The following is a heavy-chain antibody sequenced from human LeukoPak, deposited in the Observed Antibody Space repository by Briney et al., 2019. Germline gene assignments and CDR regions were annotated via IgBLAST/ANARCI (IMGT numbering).Heavy chain of an antibody. J-gene: IGHJ3*02. CDR2: FKSKTDGGTT. D-gene: IGHD3-22*01. V-gene: IGHV3-15*01. CDR3: ARPPSYYDSSGSDAFDI. CDR1: GFTFSNAW. Sequence: KSGGSLRLSCAASGFTFSNAWMSWVRQAPGKGLEWVGRFKSKTDGGTTDYAAPVKGRFTISRDDSKNTLYLQMNSLETEDTAVYYCARPPSYYDSSGSDAFDIWGQGTMVTVSS.